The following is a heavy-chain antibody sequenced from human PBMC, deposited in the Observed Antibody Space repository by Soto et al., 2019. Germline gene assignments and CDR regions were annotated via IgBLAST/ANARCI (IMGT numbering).Heavy chain of an antibody. CDR2: IRSKTYAETT. J-gene: IGHJ4*02. CDR1: GFTFGDYA. Sequence: GGSLRLSCTASGFTFGDYAMSWFRQAPGKGLEWVGFIRSKTYAETTEYAASVKGRFTISRDDSKSIGYLQMNSLKTEDTAVYYCTRDRSTVATLNFDYWGEGTLVTVSS. V-gene: IGHV3-49*03. CDR3: TRDRSTVATLNFDY. D-gene: IGHD5-12*01.